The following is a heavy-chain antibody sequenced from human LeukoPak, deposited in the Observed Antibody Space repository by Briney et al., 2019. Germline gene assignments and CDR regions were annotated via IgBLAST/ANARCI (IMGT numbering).Heavy chain of an antibody. Sequence: SETLSLTCAVYGGSFSGYYWSWIRQPPGKGLEWIGEINHSGGTNYNPSLKSRATISVDTSRNQFSLKLSSVTAADTAVYYCARGPTMIVRIWGQGTMVTVSS. CDR1: GGSFSGYY. J-gene: IGHJ3*02. CDR2: INHSGGT. V-gene: IGHV4-34*01. CDR3: ARGPTMIVRI. D-gene: IGHD3-22*01.